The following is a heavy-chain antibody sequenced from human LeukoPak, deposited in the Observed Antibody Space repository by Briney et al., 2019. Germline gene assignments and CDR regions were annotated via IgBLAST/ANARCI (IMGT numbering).Heavy chain of an antibody. J-gene: IGHJ4*02. CDR1: GFLFSDYT. Sequence: PGGSLRLSCEASGFLFSDYTMNWVRQAPGKGLEWVSSVSYSGTYTFYADSVTGRFTISRDNAKNSLYLQMNSLRAEDTAVYYCAKGRWDQLLSEIDYWGQGTLVTVSS. V-gene: IGHV3-21*04. D-gene: IGHD2-2*01. CDR2: VSYSGTYT. CDR3: AKGRWDQLLSEIDY.